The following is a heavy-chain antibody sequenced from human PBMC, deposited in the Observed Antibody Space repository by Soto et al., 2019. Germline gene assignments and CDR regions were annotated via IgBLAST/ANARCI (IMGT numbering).Heavy chain of an antibody. CDR2: IYYSGST. J-gene: IGHJ4*02. CDR1: GGSISSYY. Sequence: SETLSLTCTVSGGSISSYYWSWIRQPPGKGLEWIGYIYYSGSTNYNPSLKSRVTISVDTSKNQFSLKLSSVTAADTAVYYCARGYCSSTSCYPTPFDYWGQGTLVTVSS. D-gene: IGHD2-2*01. CDR3: ARGYCSSTSCYPTPFDY. V-gene: IGHV4-59*01.